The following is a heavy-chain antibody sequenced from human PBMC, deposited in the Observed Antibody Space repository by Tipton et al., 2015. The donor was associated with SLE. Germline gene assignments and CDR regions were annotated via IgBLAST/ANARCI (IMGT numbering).Heavy chain of an antibody. CDR1: GGSISSHY. J-gene: IGHJ3*02. CDR3: ARVMWQQQLGAFDI. D-gene: IGHD6-13*01. V-gene: IGHV4-59*11. CDR2: IYYSGST. Sequence: TLSLTCTVSGGSISSHYWSWIRQPPGKGLEWIGYIYYSGSTNYNPSLKSRVTISVDTSKNKFSLKLSSVTAADTVVYYCARVMWQQQLGAFDIWGQGTMVTVSS.